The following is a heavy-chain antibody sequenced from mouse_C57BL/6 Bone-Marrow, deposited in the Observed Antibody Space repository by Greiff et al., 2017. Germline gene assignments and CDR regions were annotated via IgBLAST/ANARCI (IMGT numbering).Heavy chain of an antibody. Sequence: QVQLQQPGAELVKPGASVKLSCKASGYTFTSYWMQWVKQRPGQGLEWIGEIDPSDSYTNYNQKFKGKATLTVDTSSSTAYMQLSSLTSEYSAVYYCAREGDFDYWGQGTTLTVSS. J-gene: IGHJ2*01. V-gene: IGHV1-50*01. CDR1: GYTFTSYW. CDR2: IDPSDSYT. CDR3: AREGDFDY.